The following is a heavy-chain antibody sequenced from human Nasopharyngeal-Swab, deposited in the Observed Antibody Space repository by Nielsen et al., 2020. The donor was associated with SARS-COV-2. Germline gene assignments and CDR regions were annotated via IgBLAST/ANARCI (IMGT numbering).Heavy chain of an antibody. Sequence: WIRQPQGKGLEWVSVIYSGGSTYYADSVKGRFPISRDNSKNTLYLQMNSLRAEDTAVYYCARATDYWGQGTLVTVSS. CDR3: ARATDY. CDR2: IYSGGST. V-gene: IGHV3-53*03. J-gene: IGHJ4*02.